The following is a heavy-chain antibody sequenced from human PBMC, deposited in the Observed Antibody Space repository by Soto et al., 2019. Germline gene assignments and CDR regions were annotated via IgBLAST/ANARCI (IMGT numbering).Heavy chain of an antibody. D-gene: IGHD6-19*01. CDR2: IYWDDDK. V-gene: IGHV2-5*02. CDR3: AHEPGDSSGWPKNWFDP. CDR1: GFSLSTSGVG. J-gene: IGHJ5*02. Sequence: GSGPTLVNPTQTLTLTCTFSGFSLSTSGVGVGWIRQPPGKALEWLALIYWDDDKRYSPSLKSRLTITKDTSKNQVVLTMTNMDPVDTATYYCAHEPGDSSGWPKNWFDPWGQGTLVTVSS.